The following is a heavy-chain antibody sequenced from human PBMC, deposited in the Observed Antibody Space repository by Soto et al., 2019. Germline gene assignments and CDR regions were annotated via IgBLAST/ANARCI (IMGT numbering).Heavy chain of an antibody. Sequence: EVQLVESGGGLVQPGRSLRLSCAASGFTVDDYAMHWVRQAPGKGLEWVSGISSNSDNIDYADSVKGRFTISRDNAKNYLFLQMNRLRPEDTALYYCAKDMKWGGMTTIHYFDSWGQGTLVTVSS. J-gene: IGHJ4*02. CDR1: GFTVDDYA. CDR2: ISSNSDNI. D-gene: IGHD4-17*01. CDR3: AKDMKWGGMTTIHYFDS. V-gene: IGHV3-9*01.